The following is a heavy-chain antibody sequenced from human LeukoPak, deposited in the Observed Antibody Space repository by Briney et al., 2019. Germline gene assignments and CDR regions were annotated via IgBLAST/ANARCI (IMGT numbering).Heavy chain of an antibody. CDR2: IIPIFGTA. CDR3: ARGNGGSWSGEVDY. D-gene: IGHD6-13*01. J-gene: IGHJ4*02. Sequence: SSVTVSCKASGGTFSSYAISWVRQAAGQGLEWMGGIIPIFGTANYAQKFQGRVTITADESTNTAYMEVSSLRSEDTAVYYCARGNGGSWSGEVDYWGQGTLVTVSS. V-gene: IGHV1-69*13. CDR1: GGTFSSYA.